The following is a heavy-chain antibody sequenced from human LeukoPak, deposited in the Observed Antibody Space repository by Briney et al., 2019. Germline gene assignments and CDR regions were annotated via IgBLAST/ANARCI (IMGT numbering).Heavy chain of an antibody. CDR3: ARGLLDDYTHPAAFDI. V-gene: IGHV4-61*08. CDR2: IYYSGST. J-gene: IGHJ3*02. Sequence: SETLSLTCTVSGGSISSGDYYWSWIRQPPGKGLEWIGYIYYSGSTNYNPSLKSRVTISIDTSKNQFSLKLSSVTAADTAVYYCARGLLDDYTHPAAFDIWGQGTMVTVSS. D-gene: IGHD5-24*01. CDR1: GGSISSGDYY.